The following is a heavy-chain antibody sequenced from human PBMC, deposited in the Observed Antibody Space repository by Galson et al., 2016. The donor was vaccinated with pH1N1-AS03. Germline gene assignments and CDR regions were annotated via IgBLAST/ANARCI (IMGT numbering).Heavy chain of an antibody. CDR3: ARARTSPGSLAGVGFDI. CDR2: IRSKTYGGTT. V-gene: IGHV3-49*03. CDR1: GFTFGDYP. Sequence: LRLSCAASGFTFGDYPLTWFRQAPGKGLEWVGFIRSKTYGGTTEYAASVKGRLTISRDDSKSIAYLQMNSLKTEDTAVYYCARARTSPGSLAGVGFDIWGQGTMVTVSS. J-gene: IGHJ3*02.